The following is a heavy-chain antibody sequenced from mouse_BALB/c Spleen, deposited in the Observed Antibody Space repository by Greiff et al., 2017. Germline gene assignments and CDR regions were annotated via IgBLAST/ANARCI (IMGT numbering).Heavy chain of an antibody. CDR1: GFTFSSYA. Sequence: EVKLVESGGGLVKPGGSLKLSCAASGFTFSSYAMSWVRQTPEKRLEWVATISSGGSYTYYPDSVKGRFTISRDNAKNTLYLQMSSLRSEDTAMYYCARQFITTATDYWGQGTTLTVSS. V-gene: IGHV5-9-3*01. CDR3: ARQFITTATDY. J-gene: IGHJ2*01. CDR2: ISSGGSYT. D-gene: IGHD1-2*01.